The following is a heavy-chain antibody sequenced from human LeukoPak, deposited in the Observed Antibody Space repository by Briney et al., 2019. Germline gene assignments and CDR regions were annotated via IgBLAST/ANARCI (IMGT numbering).Heavy chain of an antibody. V-gene: IGHV4-34*01. Sequence: NPGGSLRLSCAASGFTFSDYYMSWIRXXXXXXXXXXXXINHSGSTNYNPSLKSRVTISVDTSKNQFSLKLSSVTAADTAVYYCARGPRYYYGSGSYWAYWGQGTLVTVSS. J-gene: IGHJ4*02. CDR2: INHSGST. CDR3: ARGPRYYYGSGSYWAY. CDR1: GFTFSDYY. D-gene: IGHD3-10*01.